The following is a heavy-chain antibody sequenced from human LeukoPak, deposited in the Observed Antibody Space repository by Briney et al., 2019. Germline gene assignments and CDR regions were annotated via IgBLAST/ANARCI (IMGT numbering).Heavy chain of an antibody. V-gene: IGHV4-39*01. D-gene: IGHD3-10*01. CDR1: VGSICTSTYY. CDR3: ARGFTMIRGVIVYFDY. CDR2: IYDNGST. J-gene: IGHJ4*02. Sequence: PSETLSLTCTVSVGSICTSTYYWGWIRQPPGKGRGWIGSIYDNGSTYYNPSLKSRVTMSVDTSKNRFSLKLSSVTAADTAVYYCARGFTMIRGVIVYFDYWGQGTLVTVSS.